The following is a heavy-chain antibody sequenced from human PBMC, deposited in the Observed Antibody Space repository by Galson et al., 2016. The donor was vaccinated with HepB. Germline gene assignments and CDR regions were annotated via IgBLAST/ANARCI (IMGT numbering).Heavy chain of an antibody. CDR1: GYTFKSYA. CDR2: INAGNGNT. Sequence: SVKVSCKASGYTFKSYAIHWVRQAPGQSLEWMGWINAGNGNTKYSQKFQDRVTITRDTSASTAHMDLSSLRSEDTAVYYCARDVVVLPVRPYGLDVWGPGTTVTVSS. CDR3: ARDVVVLPVRPYGLDV. J-gene: IGHJ6*01. D-gene: IGHD2-21*01. V-gene: IGHV1-3*01.